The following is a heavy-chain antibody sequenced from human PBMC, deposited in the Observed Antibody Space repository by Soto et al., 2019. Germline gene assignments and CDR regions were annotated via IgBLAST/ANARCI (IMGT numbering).Heavy chain of an antibody. CDR3: ARAPGSDWRIMITFGGVIPYAFDI. D-gene: IGHD3-16*02. CDR2: IYYSGST. V-gene: IGHV4-31*03. Sequence: SETLSLTCTVSGGSISSGGYYWSWIRQHPGKGLEWIGYIYYSGSTYYDPSLKSRVTISVDTSKNQFSLKLSSVTAADTAVYYCARAPGSDWRIMITFGGVIPYAFDIWGQGTMVTVSS. J-gene: IGHJ3*02. CDR1: GGSISSGGYY.